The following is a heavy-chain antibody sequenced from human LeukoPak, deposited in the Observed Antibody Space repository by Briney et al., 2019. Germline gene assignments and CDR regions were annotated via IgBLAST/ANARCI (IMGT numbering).Heavy chain of an antibody. CDR1: GFTFSSYS. D-gene: IGHD1-26*01. CDR3: ASSGSYRFDY. J-gene: IGHJ4*02. Sequence: GGSLRLSCAASGFTFSSYSMNWVRQAPGKGLEWVSHITASGTAMFYASSIKGRFTISRDNAKNSLYLQVNSLRDEDTAVYYCASSGSYRFDYWGQGTLVTVSS. CDR2: ITASGTAM. V-gene: IGHV3-48*02.